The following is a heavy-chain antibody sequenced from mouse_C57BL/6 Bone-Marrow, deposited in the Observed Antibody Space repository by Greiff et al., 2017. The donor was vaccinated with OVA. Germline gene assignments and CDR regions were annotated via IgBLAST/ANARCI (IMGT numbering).Heavy chain of an antibody. CDR3: ARKAPCWYYGNFDY. V-gene: IGHV1-55*01. CDR1: GYTFTSYW. CDR2: IYPGSGST. D-gene: IGHD2-1*01. Sequence: VQVVESGAELVKPGASVKMSCKASGYTFTSYWITWVKQRPGQGLEWIGDIYPGSGSTNYNEKFKSKATLTVDTSSSTAYMQLSSLTSEDSAVYYCARKAPCWYYGNFDYWGQGTTLTVSS. J-gene: IGHJ2*01.